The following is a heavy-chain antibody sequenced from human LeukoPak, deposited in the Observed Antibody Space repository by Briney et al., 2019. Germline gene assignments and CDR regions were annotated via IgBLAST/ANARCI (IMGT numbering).Heavy chain of an antibody. CDR3: AKGMGATYYYYGLDV. D-gene: IGHD1-26*01. Sequence: GGSLRLSCAASGFTFSSYSMNWVRQAPGKGLEWVSYISSSSSTIYYADSVKGRFTITRDNSKNTLYVQMNSLRAEDTAVYYCAKGMGATYYYYGLDVWGQGTAVTVSS. V-gene: IGHV3-48*01. CDR1: GFTFSSYS. J-gene: IGHJ6*02. CDR2: ISSSSSTI.